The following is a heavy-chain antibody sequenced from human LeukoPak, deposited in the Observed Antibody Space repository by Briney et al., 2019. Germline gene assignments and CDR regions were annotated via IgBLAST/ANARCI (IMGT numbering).Heavy chain of an antibody. CDR2: IPSDGRNK. V-gene: IGHV3-30*04. D-gene: IGHD3-22*01. J-gene: IGHJ6*02. CDR3: ARDLHYYDSSGYYYYYGMDV. CDR1: GFAFGSYA. Sequence: GGSLRLSCAASGFAFGSYAMHWVRQAPGKGLEWEAVIPSDGRNKYYADSVKGRFTISRDNSKNTLYLQMNSLRAEDTAVYYCARDLHYYDSSGYYYYYGMDVWGQGTTVTVSS.